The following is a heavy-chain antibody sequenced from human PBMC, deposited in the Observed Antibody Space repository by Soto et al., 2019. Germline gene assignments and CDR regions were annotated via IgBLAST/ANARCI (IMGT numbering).Heavy chain of an antibody. J-gene: IGHJ6*02. CDR3: ARTYYDILTRYGMDV. CDR2: ISYDGSNK. D-gene: IGHD3-9*01. Sequence: GGSLRLSCAASGFTFSSYAMHWVRQAPGKGLEWVAVISYDGSNKYYADSVKGRFTISRDNSKNTLYLQMNSLRAEDTAVYYCARTYYDILTRYGMDVWGQGTTVTVSS. CDR1: GFTFSSYA. V-gene: IGHV3-30-3*01.